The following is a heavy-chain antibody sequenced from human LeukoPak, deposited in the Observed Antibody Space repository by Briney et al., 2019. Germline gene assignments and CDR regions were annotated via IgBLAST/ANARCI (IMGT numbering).Heavy chain of an antibody. CDR1: GYSISSGYY. J-gene: IGHJ4*02. CDR2: IYNTGST. Sequence: PSETLSLNCNVSGYSISSGYYWGWIRQPPGKGLQWIGSIYNTGSTYYNPSLKSRITISVDTSKNQFSLRVTSVTATDTAVYYCARVPPHYYVTGSPDWGQETLVTVSA. D-gene: IGHD3-10*01. V-gene: IGHV4-38-2*02. CDR3: ARVPPHYYVTGSPD.